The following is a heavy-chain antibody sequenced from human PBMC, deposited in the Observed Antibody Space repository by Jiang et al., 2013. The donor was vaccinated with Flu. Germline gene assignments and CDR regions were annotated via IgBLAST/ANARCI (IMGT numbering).Heavy chain of an antibody. Sequence: GPGLVKPSGTLSLTCAVSGGSISSSNWWSWVRQPPGKGLEWIGEIYDSGSTNYNPSLKSRVTISVDKSKNQFSLKLSSVTAADTAVYYCARKTDSGNAPIDYWGQGILVTVSS. CDR2: IYDSGST. CDR3: ARKTDSGNAPIDY. J-gene: IGHJ4*02. CDR1: GGSISSSNW. D-gene: IGHD1-26*01. V-gene: IGHV4-4*02.